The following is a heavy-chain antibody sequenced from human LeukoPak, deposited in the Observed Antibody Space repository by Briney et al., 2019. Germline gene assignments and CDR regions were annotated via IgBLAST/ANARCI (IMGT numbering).Heavy chain of an antibody. Sequence: GASVKVSCKASGYTFTGYYMHWVRQAPGQGLEWMGWINPNSGGTNYAQKFQGRVTMTRDTPISTAYMELSRLRSDDTAVYYCARVATVTTRAWFDPWGQGTLVTVSS. V-gene: IGHV1-2*02. D-gene: IGHD4-17*01. CDR1: GYTFTGYY. J-gene: IGHJ5*02. CDR2: INPNSGGT. CDR3: ARVATVTTRAWFDP.